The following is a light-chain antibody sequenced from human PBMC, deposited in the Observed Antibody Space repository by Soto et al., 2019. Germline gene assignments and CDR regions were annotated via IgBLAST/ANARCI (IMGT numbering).Light chain of an antibody. CDR3: QQYSTSPIS. V-gene: IGKV3-20*01. J-gene: IGKJ5*01. Sequence: ENVLTQSPGTLSLSPGDRATLSCRASQVTSRYLSWYQQRPGQAPRLLIYGASSRATGIPDRFSGSGSGTDSTLTISRLEPEDFAVYYCQQYSTSPISFGQGTRLEIK. CDR1: QVTSRY. CDR2: GAS.